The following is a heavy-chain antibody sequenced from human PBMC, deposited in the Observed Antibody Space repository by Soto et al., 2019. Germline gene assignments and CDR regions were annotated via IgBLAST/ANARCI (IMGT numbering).Heavy chain of an antibody. J-gene: IGHJ4*02. D-gene: IGHD6-13*01. CDR1: GFTFSSYA. Sequence: GRSLTLACAASGFTFSSYAMSWVRPAPGKGLEWVSAISGSGGSTYYADSVKGRLTISRDNSKNTLYLQMNSLRAEDTAVYYCAIDKRYSSSWTYFDYWGQGTLVTVSS. V-gene: IGHV3-23*01. CDR3: AIDKRYSSSWTYFDY. CDR2: ISGSGGST.